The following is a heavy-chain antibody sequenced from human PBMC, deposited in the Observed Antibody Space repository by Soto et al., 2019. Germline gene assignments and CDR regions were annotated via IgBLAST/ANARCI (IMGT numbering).Heavy chain of an antibody. Sequence: QLQLQESGPGLVKPSETLSLTCTVSSASISSSSYTWGWIRQPPGKGLEWIGSIYYSGTTYYNPSLNSRVPVSVDVAKNQFSLKVTSVPAADTAVYYCARLHGYCIGSSRHGRYAMGVWGQGTTVTVSS. J-gene: IGHJ6*02. CDR2: IYYSGTT. D-gene: IGHD2-2*01. CDR1: SASISSSSYT. V-gene: IGHV4-39*01. CDR3: ARLHGYCIGSSRHGRYAMGV.